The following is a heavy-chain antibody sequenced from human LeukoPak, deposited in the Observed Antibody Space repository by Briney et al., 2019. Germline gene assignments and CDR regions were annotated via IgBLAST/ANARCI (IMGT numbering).Heavy chain of an antibody. Sequence: GESLKISCKGSGYSFTSYWIGWVRPMPGKGLEWMGSFYPGESDTRYSPSFQGQVTISADKSISTAYLQLSSLKPSDTAMYYCARLTVLYYYGSGSYYFDYWGQGTLVTVSS. D-gene: IGHD3-10*01. J-gene: IGHJ4*02. CDR3: ARLTVLYYYGSGSYYFDY. V-gene: IGHV5-51*01. CDR2: FYPGESDT. CDR1: GYSFTSYW.